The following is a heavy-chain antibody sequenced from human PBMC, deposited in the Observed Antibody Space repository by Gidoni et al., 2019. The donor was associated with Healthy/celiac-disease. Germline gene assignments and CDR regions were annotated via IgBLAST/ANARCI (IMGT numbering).Heavy chain of an antibody. J-gene: IGHJ4*02. CDR2: IIPIFGTA. CDR3: AREFVGSSSVFDY. CDR1: GGTFSSYA. V-gene: IGHV1-69*01. D-gene: IGHD6-6*01. Sequence: QVQLVQSGAEVKKPGSSVKVSCKASGGTFSSYAICWVRHAPGQGFEWRGGIIPIFGTANYAKKFQGRVTITADESTSTAYMELSSLRSEDTAVYYCAREFVGSSSVFDYWGQGTLVTVSS.